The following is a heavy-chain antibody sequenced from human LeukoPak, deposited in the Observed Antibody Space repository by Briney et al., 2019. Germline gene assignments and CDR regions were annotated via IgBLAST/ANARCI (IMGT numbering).Heavy chain of an antibody. J-gene: IGHJ3*02. V-gene: IGHV3-23*01. D-gene: IGHD6-25*01. CDR2: SGASGGST. Sequence: PGGSLRLSCAASGFTFNIHAMSWVRQAPGKGLEWVSGSGASGGSTYYADSVKGRFTISRDNSKNTLYLQMNSLRAEDTAVYYCAKDRGDDAFDIWGQGTMVTVSS. CDR3: AKDRGDDAFDI. CDR1: GFTFNIHA.